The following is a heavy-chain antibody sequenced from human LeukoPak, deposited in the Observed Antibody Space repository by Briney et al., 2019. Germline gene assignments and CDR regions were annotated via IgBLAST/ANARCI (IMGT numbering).Heavy chain of an antibody. V-gene: IGHV1-24*01. CDR2: FDPEDSET. CDR1: GYTLTELS. J-gene: IGHJ4*02. CDR3: AKEYYYDSSGYPDY. D-gene: IGHD3-22*01. Sequence: ASVKVSCKVSGYTLTELSMHWVRQAPGKGLEWMGGFDPEDSETIYAQKFQGRVTVTEDTSTDTAYMELNSLRAEDTAVYYCAKEYYYDSSGYPDYWGQGTLVTVSS.